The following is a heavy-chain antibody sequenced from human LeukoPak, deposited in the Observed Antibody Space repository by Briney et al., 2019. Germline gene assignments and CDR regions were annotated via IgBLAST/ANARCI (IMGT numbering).Heavy chain of an antibody. CDR2: MHHSGST. J-gene: IGHJ4*02. V-gene: IGHV4-38-2*01. CDR3: ARVASSILGYASFDF. CDR1: GDSIRNANY. Sequence: SETLSLTCGVSGDSIRNANYWGWIRQPPGQGLEWIAGMHHSGSTFYNPSLQSRVTISMYTSKNQFSLNLNYVTAADTAVYYCARVASSILGYASFDFWGQGTLVTVSS. D-gene: IGHD2-2*01.